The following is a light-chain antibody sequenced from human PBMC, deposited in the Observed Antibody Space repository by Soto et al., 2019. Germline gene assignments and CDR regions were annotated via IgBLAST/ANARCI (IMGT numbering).Light chain of an antibody. CDR1: SSDVGSYNL. CDR3: CSYGGSYV. Sequence: QSALRQAGSECGSPGPPVTQSRTRNSSDVGSYNLVSWYQQHPGKAPKVMIYEVSKRPSGVSNRFSGSKSGNTASLTISGLQAEDEADYYCCSYGGSYVFGTGTKVTVL. J-gene: IGLJ1*01. CDR2: EVS. V-gene: IGLV2-23*02.